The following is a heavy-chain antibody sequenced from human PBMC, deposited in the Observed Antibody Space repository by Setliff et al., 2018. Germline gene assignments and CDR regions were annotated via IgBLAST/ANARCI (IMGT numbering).Heavy chain of an antibody. CDR1: GGSISSSSYY. V-gene: IGHV4-39*01. D-gene: IGHD3-22*01. J-gene: IGHJ5*02. CDR3: ARQVRITMIVVVITPDLGWFDP. Sequence: LSLTCTVSGGSISSSSYYWGWIRQPPGKGLEWIGSIYYSGSTYYNPSLKSRVTISVDTSKNQFSLKLSSVTAADTAVYYCARQVRITMIVVVITPDLGWFDPWGQGTLVTVPQ. CDR2: IYYSGST.